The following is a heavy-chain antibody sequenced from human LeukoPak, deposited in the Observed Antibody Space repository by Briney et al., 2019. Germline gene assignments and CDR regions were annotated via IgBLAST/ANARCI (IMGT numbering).Heavy chain of an antibody. J-gene: IGHJ4*02. CDR2: IYYRGST. CDR3: ARANYDYVWGTSPFDY. V-gene: IGHV4-39*07. CDR1: SGSISTTSYF. D-gene: IGHD3-16*01. Sequence: SETLSLTCTVSSGSISTTSYFWGWIRQPPGKGLEWIGSIYYRGSTYYNPSLKSRVTISVDTSKNQFSLKLSSVTAADTAVYYCARANYDYVWGTSPFDYWSQGTLVTVSS.